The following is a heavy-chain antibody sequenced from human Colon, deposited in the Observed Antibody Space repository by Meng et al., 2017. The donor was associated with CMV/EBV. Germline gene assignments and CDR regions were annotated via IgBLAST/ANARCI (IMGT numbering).Heavy chain of an antibody. Sequence: GESLKISCAASGFTFSDYYMNWVRQAPGKGLEWVSSISSSSTIYYADSVKGRFTISRDNATNSLYLHRNSLRAEDTAVYYCARVAGDPLYYYYGMDVWGQGTTVTVSS. J-gene: IGHJ6*02. V-gene: IGHV3-69-1*02. CDR2: ISSSSTI. D-gene: IGHD6-19*01. CDR3: ARVAGDPLYYYYGMDV. CDR1: GFTFSDYY.